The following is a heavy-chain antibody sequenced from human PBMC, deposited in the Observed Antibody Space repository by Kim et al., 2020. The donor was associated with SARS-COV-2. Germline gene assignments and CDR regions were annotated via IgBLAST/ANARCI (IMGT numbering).Heavy chain of an antibody. CDR3: ARVYPKTTVIH. Sequence: SETPSLTCTVSGGSISSGGYYWSWIRQHPGKGLEWIGYIYYSGSTYYNPSLKSRVTISVDTSKNQFSLKLSSVTAADTAVYYCARVYPKTTVIHWGQGTLVTVSS. CDR2: IYYSGST. J-gene: IGHJ4*02. D-gene: IGHD4-17*01. CDR1: GGSISSGGYY. V-gene: IGHV4-31*03.